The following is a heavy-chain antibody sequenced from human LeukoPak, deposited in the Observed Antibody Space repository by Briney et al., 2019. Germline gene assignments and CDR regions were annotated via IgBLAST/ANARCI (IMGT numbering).Heavy chain of an antibody. D-gene: IGHD2-2*01. J-gene: IGHJ6*03. CDR3: ARGTLVVPAAIENYYYMDV. Sequence: ASVKVSCKASGGTFISYAISWVRQAPGQGLEWMGGIIPIFGTANYAQKFQGRVTITTDESTSTAYMELSSLRSEDTAVYYCARGTLVVPAAIENYYYMDVWGKGTTVTVSS. V-gene: IGHV1-69*05. CDR1: GGTFISYA. CDR2: IIPIFGTA.